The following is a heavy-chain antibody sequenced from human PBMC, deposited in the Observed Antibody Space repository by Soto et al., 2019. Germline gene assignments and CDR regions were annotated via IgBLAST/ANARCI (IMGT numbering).Heavy chain of an antibody. V-gene: IGHV3-33*01. Sequence: GGSLILSCAASGFTFSSYGMHWVRQAPGKGLEWVAVIWYDGSNKYYADSVKGRFTISRDNSKNTLYLQMNSLRAEDTAVYYCARDQLRYRLVASSTKTPNWFDPWGQGTLVTVSS. D-gene: IGHD3-9*01. J-gene: IGHJ5*02. CDR1: GFTFSSYG. CDR3: ARDQLRYRLVASSTKTPNWFDP. CDR2: IWYDGSNK.